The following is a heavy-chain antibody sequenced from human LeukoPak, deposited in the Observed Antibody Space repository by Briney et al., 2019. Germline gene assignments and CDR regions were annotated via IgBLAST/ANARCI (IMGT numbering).Heavy chain of an antibody. D-gene: IGHD6-6*01. Sequence: PGGSLRLSCAASGFTFSSYAMSWVRQAPGKGLEWVANIKQDGSEKNYVDSVKGRFTISRDNVKNSLYLQMNSLRAEDTAVYYCARGRDSSSSYPGYWGQGTLVTVSS. CDR1: GFTFSSYA. CDR3: ARGRDSSSSYPGY. J-gene: IGHJ4*02. CDR2: IKQDGSEK. V-gene: IGHV3-7*04.